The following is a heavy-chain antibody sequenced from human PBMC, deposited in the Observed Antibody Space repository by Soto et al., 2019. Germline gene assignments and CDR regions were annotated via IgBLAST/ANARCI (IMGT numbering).Heavy chain of an antibody. D-gene: IGHD1-26*01. J-gene: IGHJ3*02. Sequence: ASVKVSCKASGYTFTGYYMHWVRQAPGQGLEWMGWINPNSGGTNYAQKFQGRVTMTRDTSISTAYMELSRLRSDDTAVYYCARDFAGATLSNDAVDIWGQGTMVTVSS. CDR1: GYTFTGYY. V-gene: IGHV1-2*02. CDR2: INPNSGGT. CDR3: ARDFAGATLSNDAVDI.